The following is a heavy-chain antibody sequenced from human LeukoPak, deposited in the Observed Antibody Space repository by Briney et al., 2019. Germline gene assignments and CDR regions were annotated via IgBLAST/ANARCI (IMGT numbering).Heavy chain of an antibody. CDR3: ARWRGYCSGGSCPPDYYYYYGMDV. CDR2: IYYSGST. CDR1: GGSISSYY. J-gene: IGHJ6*02. D-gene: IGHD2-15*01. V-gene: IGHV4-59*12. Sequence: PSETPSLTCTVSGGSISSYYWSWIRQPPGKGLEWIGYIYYSGSTNYNPSLKSRVTISVDTSKNQFSLKLSSVTAADTAVYYCARWRGYCSGGSCPPDYYYYYGMDVWGQGTTVTVSS.